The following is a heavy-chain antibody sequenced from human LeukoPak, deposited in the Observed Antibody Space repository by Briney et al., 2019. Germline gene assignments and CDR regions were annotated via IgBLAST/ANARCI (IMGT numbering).Heavy chain of an antibody. CDR2: IIPIFGTA. V-gene: IGHV1-69*01. CDR3: ATQQLVRFVLRFQH. CDR1: GGTFSSYA. D-gene: IGHD6-13*01. Sequence: ASVKVSCKASGGTFSSYAISWVRQAPGQGLEWMGGIIPIFGTANYAQKFQGRVTITADESTSTAYMELSSLRSEDTAVYYCATQQLVRFVLRFQHWGQGTLVTVSS. J-gene: IGHJ1*01.